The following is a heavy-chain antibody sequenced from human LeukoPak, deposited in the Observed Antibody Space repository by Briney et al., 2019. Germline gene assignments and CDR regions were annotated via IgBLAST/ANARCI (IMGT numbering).Heavy chain of an antibody. CDR1: GVSISSNLW. D-gene: IGHD4-17*01. Sequence: SGTLSLTCAVSGVSISSNLWWTWVRQPPGKGLEWIAEIHHSGSINYNPFLKSRVTISVDKAKNQFSLKLSSVTAADTAVYYCAKEGGGMTTVTSTYPPNAFDIWGQGTMVTVSS. J-gene: IGHJ3*02. CDR2: IHHSGSI. CDR3: AKEGGGMTTVTSTYPPNAFDI. V-gene: IGHV4-4*02.